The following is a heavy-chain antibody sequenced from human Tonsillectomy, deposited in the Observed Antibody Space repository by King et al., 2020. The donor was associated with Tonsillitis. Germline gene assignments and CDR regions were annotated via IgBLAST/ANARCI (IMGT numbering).Heavy chain of an antibody. CDR1: GFTFSSYA. D-gene: IGHD2-15*01. J-gene: IGHJ4*02. Sequence: VQLVESGGGLVQPGGSLRLSCAASGFTFSSYAMSWVRQAPGKGLEWVSAISGSGGSTYYADSVKGRFTISRDNSKNTLYLQMNSLRAEDTAVYYCAKGGYCSCGSCYSGGYFDYWGQGTLVTVSS. CDR3: AKGGYCSCGSCYSGGYFDY. V-gene: IGHV3-23*04. CDR2: ISGSGGST.